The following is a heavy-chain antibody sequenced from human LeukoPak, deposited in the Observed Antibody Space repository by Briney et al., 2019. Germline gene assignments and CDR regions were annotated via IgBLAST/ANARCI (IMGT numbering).Heavy chain of an antibody. J-gene: IGHJ4*02. CDR2: IYPDDSDT. CDR1: GYTFNTYW. D-gene: IGHD6-13*01. CDR3: ARHVASSTTFDF. V-gene: IGHV5-51*01. Sequence: GESLKISCKASGYTFNTYWVVWVRQMPGQGLEYMGIIYPDDSDTKYSPSLQGQVTISVDKSTNTAHLQWRSLQASDTAMYYCARHVASSTTFDFWGPGTLVPVSS.